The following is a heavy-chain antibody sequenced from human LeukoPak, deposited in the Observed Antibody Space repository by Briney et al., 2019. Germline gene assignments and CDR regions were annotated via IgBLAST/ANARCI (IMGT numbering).Heavy chain of an antibody. Sequence: PGGSLRLSCAASGFTFSSYAMHWARQAPGKGLEWVAVISYDGSNKYYADSVKGRFTISRDNSKNTLYLQMNSLRAEDTAVYYCARDPNSDDNPPYYDILTGYIDFDYWGQGILVTVSS. J-gene: IGHJ4*02. V-gene: IGHV3-30*04. CDR1: GFTFSSYA. CDR2: ISYDGSNK. CDR3: ARDPNSDDNPPYYDILTGYIDFDY. D-gene: IGHD3-9*01.